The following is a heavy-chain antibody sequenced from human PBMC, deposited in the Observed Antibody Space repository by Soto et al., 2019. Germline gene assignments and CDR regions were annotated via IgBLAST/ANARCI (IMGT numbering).Heavy chain of an antibody. Sequence: SETLSLTCAVSGYSISSAYYWGWIRQPPGKGLEWIGTIYHSGSTYHNPSLRSRVIISVDTSKNQFSLKLSSVTAADTAVYYCARAPSYNWNYYYYCGMDVWGQGTTVTVS. J-gene: IGHJ6*02. D-gene: IGHD1-20*01. CDR3: ARAPSYNWNYYYYCGMDV. CDR1: GYSISSAYY. CDR2: IYHSGST. V-gene: IGHV4-38-2*01.